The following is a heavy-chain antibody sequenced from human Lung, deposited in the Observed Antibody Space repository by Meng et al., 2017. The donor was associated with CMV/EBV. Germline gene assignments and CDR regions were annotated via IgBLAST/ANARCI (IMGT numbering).Heavy chain of an antibody. J-gene: IGHJ6*02. D-gene: IGHD6-13*01. CDR2: IYHSGST. V-gene: IGHV4-4*02. Sequence: SETLSLXCAVSGGSISSSNWWSWVRQPPGKGLEWIGEIYHSGSTNYNPSLKSRVTISVDKSKNQFSLKLSSVTAADTAVYYCARDGAAGPANYYYYYGMDVWGQGTXVTVSS. CDR1: GGSISSSNW. CDR3: ARDGAAGPANYYYYYGMDV.